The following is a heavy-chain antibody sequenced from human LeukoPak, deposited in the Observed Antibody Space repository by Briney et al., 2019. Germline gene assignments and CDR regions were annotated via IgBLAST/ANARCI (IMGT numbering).Heavy chain of an antibody. J-gene: IGHJ6*02. CDR3: ARDAVGATLYYYYGMDV. Sequence: SETLSLTCTVSGVSVSSGSYYWSWIRQPPGKGLEWIGYIYYSGSTNYNPSLKSRVTISVDTSKNQFSLKLSSVTAADTAVYYCARDAVGATLYYYYGMDVWGQGTTVTVSS. V-gene: IGHV4-61*01. D-gene: IGHD1-26*01. CDR2: IYYSGST. CDR1: GVSVSSGSYY.